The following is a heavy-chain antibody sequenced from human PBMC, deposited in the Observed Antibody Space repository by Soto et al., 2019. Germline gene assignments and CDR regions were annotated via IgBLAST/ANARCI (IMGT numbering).Heavy chain of an antibody. CDR3: SRHQSHSSSYVDP. J-gene: IGHJ5*02. CDR1: GGSISSSSYY. D-gene: IGHD6-13*01. CDR2: IYYSGST. Sequence: QLQLQESGPGLVKPSETLSLTCTVSGGSISSSSYYWGWIRQPPGKGLEWIGSIYYSGSTYYNPSLQSRVTISVDTSKNHFSLKLSSVTAADTAVYYCSRHQSHSSSYVDPWGQGTLVTVSS. V-gene: IGHV4-39*01.